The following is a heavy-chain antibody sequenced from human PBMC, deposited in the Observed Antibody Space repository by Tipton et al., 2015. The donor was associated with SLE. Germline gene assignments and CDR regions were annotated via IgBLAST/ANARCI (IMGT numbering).Heavy chain of an antibody. CDR2: ISYDGSNK. J-gene: IGHJ4*02. CDR1: GFTFSSYA. V-gene: IGHV3-30-3*01. Sequence: SLRLSCAASGFTFSSYAMHWVRQAPGKGLEWVAVISYDGSNKYYADSVKGRFTISRDNSRNTLYLQMNSLRAEDTAVYYCAKGPGSRAGYWGQGTLVTVSS. CDR3: AKGPGSRAGY. D-gene: IGHD1-26*01.